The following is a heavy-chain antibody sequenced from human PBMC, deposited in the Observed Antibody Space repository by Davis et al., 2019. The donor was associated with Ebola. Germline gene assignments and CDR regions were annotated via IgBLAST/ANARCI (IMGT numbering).Heavy chain of an antibody. J-gene: IGHJ4*02. CDR1: GGSFSSHP. V-gene: IGHV1-69*13. Sequence: SVKVSCKTSGGSFSSHPISWVRQAPRQGLEWMGGIIPIFDTPHYAQKCQGRITITADASTSTAYMELSSLRSEDTATYFCARDFDGGNYYFDYWGPGTPVTVSS. D-gene: IGHD3-9*01. CDR2: IIPIFDTP. CDR3: ARDFDGGNYYFDY.